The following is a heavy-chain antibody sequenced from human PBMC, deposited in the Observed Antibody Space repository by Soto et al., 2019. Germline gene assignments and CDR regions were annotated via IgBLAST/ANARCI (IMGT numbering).Heavy chain of an antibody. J-gene: IGHJ4*02. D-gene: IGHD3-3*01. CDR2: ISSSSSTI. Sequence: VGSLRLSCAASGFTFSSYSMNWVRQAPGKGLEWVSYISSSSSTIYYADSVKGRFTISRDNAKNSLYLQMNSLRDEDTAVYYCARDNFWSGYSYLDYWGQGTMVNVSS. CDR1: GFTFSSYS. V-gene: IGHV3-48*02. CDR3: ARDNFWSGYSYLDY.